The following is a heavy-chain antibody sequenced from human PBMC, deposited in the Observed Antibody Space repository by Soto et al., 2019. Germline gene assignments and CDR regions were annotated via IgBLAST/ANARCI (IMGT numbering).Heavy chain of an antibody. Sequence: QVQLQESGPGLVKPSQTLSLTCTVSGGSISSGGYYWSWIRQHPGQGLEWIGYIYYSGSTYYNPSLKSRVTIPVDTSKNQYSLKLSSVTAADRAVDYCAREGANWNPRVGMDVWGQGTTVTVSS. J-gene: IGHJ6*02. D-gene: IGHD1-20*01. CDR3: AREGANWNPRVGMDV. CDR1: GGSISSGGYY. CDR2: IYYSGST. V-gene: IGHV4-31*03.